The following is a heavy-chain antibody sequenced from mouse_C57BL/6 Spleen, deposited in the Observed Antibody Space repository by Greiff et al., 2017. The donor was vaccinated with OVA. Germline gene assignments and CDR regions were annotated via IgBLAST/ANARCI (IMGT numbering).Heavy chain of an antibody. J-gene: IGHJ2*01. CDR2: ISYAGSN. CDR3: ARDEGPLDY. CDR1: GYSITSGYY. Sequence: EVQRVESGPGLVKPSQSLSLTCSVPGYSITSGYYWNWIRQFPGNKLEWMGYISYAGSNNYNPSLKNRISITRDQSTNQFFLKLNSVTTEDTATYYCARDEGPLDYWGQGTTLTVSS. V-gene: IGHV3-6*01.